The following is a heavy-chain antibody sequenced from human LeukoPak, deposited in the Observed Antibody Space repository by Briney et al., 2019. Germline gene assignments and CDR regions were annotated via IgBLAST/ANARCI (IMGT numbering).Heavy chain of an antibody. Sequence: GESLKISCKGSGYSFTSYWIGWVRQMPGKGLEWMGIIYPGDSDTRYSPSFQGQVTISADKSISTAYLQWSSLKASDTAMYYCARLVGYSGSHNWYFDLWGRGTLVTASS. V-gene: IGHV5-51*01. D-gene: IGHD1-26*01. CDR1: GYSFTSYW. CDR3: ARLVGYSGSHNWYFDL. CDR2: IYPGDSDT. J-gene: IGHJ2*01.